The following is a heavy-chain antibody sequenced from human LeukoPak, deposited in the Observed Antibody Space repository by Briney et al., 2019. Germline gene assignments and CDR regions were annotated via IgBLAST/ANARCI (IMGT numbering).Heavy chain of an antibody. CDR1: GFTFSSYE. Sequence: GGSLRLSCAASGFTFSSYEMNWVRQAPGKGLEWVSDISSSGDILSYADSVQGRFTISRDNAKNSLYLQMNSLRAEDTAVYYCARETVAGTFDYWGQGTLVTVSS. D-gene: IGHD6-19*01. CDR3: ARETVAGTFDY. CDR2: ISSSGDIL. V-gene: IGHV3-48*03. J-gene: IGHJ4*02.